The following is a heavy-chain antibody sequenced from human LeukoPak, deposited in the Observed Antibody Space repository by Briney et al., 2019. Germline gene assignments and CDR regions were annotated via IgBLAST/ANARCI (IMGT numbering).Heavy chain of an antibody. CDR3: ARSIAAFLYGMDV. J-gene: IGHJ6*02. V-gene: IGHV4-34*01. CDR2: INHSGST. D-gene: IGHD6-13*01. Sequence: KASETLSLTCAVYGGSFSGYYWSWIRQPPGKGLEWIGEINHSGSTNYNPSLKSRVTISVDTSKNQFSLKLSSVTAADTAVYYCARSIAAFLYGMDVWGQGTTVTVSS. CDR1: GGSFSGYY.